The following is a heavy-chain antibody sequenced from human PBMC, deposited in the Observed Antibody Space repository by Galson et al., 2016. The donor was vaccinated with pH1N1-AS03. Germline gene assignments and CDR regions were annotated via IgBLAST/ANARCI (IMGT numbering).Heavy chain of an antibody. CDR2: MNPDSGNT. D-gene: IGHD2-15*01. CDR3: ARGVVDCSGPACSGTLRFDP. CDR1: GYTFTTYD. J-gene: IGHJ5*02. Sequence: VKVSCKASGYTFTTYDINWVQQAPGQGLEWMGWMNPDSGNTGYAPSFQGRVTIARDTSISTAYMELSSLRSEDTAVYYCARGVVDCSGPACSGTLRFDPWGQGTLVTVSS. V-gene: IGHV1-8*03.